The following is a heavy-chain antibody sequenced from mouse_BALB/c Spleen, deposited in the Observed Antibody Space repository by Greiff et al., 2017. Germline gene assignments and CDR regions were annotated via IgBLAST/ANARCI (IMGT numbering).Heavy chain of an antibody. CDR3: ARYYRYDVYAMDY. CDR1: GYSITSDYA. J-gene: IGHJ4*01. CDR2: ISYSGST. V-gene: IGHV3-2*02. D-gene: IGHD2-14*01. Sequence: EVKLLESGPGLVKPSQSLSLTCTVTGYSITSDYAWNWIRQFPGNKLEWMGYISYSGSTSYNPSLKSRISITRDTSKNQFFLQLNSVTTEDTATYYCARYYRYDVYAMDYWGQGTSVTVAS.